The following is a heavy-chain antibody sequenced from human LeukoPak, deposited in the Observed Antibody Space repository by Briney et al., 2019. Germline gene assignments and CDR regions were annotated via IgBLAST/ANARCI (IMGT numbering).Heavy chain of an antibody. CDR3: ARSPRVEWLLGIDY. CDR2: INPNSGGT. Sequence: GASVTVSCTASGYTFTGYYMHWVRQAPGQGLEWMGWINPNSGGTNYAQKFQGRVTMTRDTSISTAYMELSRLRSDDTAVYYCARSPRVEWLLGIDYWGQGTLVTVSS. J-gene: IGHJ4*02. CDR1: GYTFTGYY. D-gene: IGHD3-3*01. V-gene: IGHV1-2*02.